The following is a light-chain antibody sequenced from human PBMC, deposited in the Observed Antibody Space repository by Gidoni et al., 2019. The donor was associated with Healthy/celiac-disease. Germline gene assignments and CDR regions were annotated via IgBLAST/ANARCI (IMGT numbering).Light chain of an antibody. CDR2: GAS. Sequence: EIVLTQSPGPLSLSPGERATLSCRASQSVRSSYLAWYQQKPGQAPRLLIYGASSRATGIPDRFSGRGSGTDFTLTISRLEPEDFAVYYCQQYGSSPPFTFGPGTKVDIK. V-gene: IGKV3-20*01. CDR3: QQYGSSPPFT. J-gene: IGKJ3*01. CDR1: QSVRSSY.